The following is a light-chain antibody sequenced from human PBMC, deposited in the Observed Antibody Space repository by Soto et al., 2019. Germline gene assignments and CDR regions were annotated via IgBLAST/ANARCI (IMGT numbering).Light chain of an antibody. V-gene: IGKV1-12*02. J-gene: IGKJ1*01. CDR3: QQANSFPWT. CDR2: AAS. Sequence: DIQMTQSPSSVSASVGDRVTISCRASQGISSWLAWHQQKPGKAPKLLIYAASSLQSGVPSRFSGSGSGTDFTLTISSLQPEDFATYDCQQANSFPWTFGQGIKVEIK. CDR1: QGISSW.